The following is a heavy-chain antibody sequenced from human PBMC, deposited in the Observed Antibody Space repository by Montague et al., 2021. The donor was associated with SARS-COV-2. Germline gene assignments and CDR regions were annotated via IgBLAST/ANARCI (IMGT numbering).Heavy chain of an antibody. J-gene: IGHJ4*02. D-gene: IGHD6-13*01. V-gene: IGHV6-1*01. CDR1: RDSVSSNSAA. CDR2: TYYRSKWYN. Sequence: CAISRDSVSSNSAAWNLIRQSPSRGLEWLGRTYYRSKWYNDYAVSVKSRITINPDTSKNQFSLQLNSVTPEDTAVYYCARGGSWLYYFDYWGQGTLVTVSS. CDR3: ARGGSWLYYFDY.